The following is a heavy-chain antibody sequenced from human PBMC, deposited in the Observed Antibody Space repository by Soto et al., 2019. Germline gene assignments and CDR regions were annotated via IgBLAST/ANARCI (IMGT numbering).Heavy chain of an antibody. CDR1: GFTFSSYA. J-gene: IGHJ4*02. CDR3: AKRRGAGGHFDY. Sequence: GGSLRLSWPASGFTFSSYAMGWVRQGPGKGLEWVAVVSIGGSTHYADSVRGRFTISRDNSKNTLSLQMNSLTAEDTAVYFCAKRRGAGGHFDYWGQGALVTVSS. V-gene: IGHV3-23*01. CDR2: VSIGGST. D-gene: IGHD2-15*01.